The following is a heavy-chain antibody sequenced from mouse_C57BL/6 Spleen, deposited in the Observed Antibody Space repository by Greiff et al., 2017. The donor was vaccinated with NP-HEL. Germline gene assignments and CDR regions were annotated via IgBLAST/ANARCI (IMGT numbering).Heavy chain of an antibody. D-gene: IGHD2-3*01. CDR3: ARSRDGEYFDY. V-gene: IGHV1-82*01. Sequence: QVQLQQSGPELVKPGASVKISCKASGYAFSSSWMNWVKQRPGKGLEWIGRIYPGDGDTNYNGKFKGKATLTADKSSSTAYMQLSSLTSEDSAVYFCARSRDGEYFDYWGQGTTLTVSS. CDR1: GYAFSSSW. J-gene: IGHJ2*01. CDR2: IYPGDGDT.